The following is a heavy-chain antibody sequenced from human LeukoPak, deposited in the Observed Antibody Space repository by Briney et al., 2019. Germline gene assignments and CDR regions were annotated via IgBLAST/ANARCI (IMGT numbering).Heavy chain of an antibody. Sequence: PGGSLRLSCAASGFTFSSYWMHWVRLAPGKGLVWVSRIKSDGSTRYADSVKGRFTISRDNAKNTVSLQMTSLRAEDTGVYYCARAPSEIGGYYPEYFRHWGQGTLVIVSS. CDR2: IKSDGST. CDR1: GFTFSSYW. V-gene: IGHV3-74*01. CDR3: ARAPSEIGGYYPEYFRH. D-gene: IGHD3-22*01. J-gene: IGHJ1*01.